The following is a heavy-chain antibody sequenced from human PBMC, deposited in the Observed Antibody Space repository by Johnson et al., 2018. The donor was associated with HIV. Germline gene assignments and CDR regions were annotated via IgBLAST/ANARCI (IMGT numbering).Heavy chain of an antibody. D-gene: IGHD2-21*01. V-gene: IGHV3-66*03. CDR3: AKSIVVVIAGNNDDAFDI. CDR1: GFTVSSNY. Sequence: VQLVESGGGLIQPGGSLRLSCAVSGFTVSSNYMSWVRQAPGKGLEWVAAISGSGGSTYYADTVKGRFTISRDNLKNTLYLQMNSLRYEDTAVYYCAKSIVVVIAGNNDDAFDIWGQGTMVTVSS. J-gene: IGHJ3*02. CDR2: SGSGGST.